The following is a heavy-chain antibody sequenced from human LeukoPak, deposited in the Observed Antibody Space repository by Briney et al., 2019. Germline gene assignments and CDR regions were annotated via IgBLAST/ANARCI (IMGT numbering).Heavy chain of an antibody. V-gene: IGHV4-39*01. CDR3: ARHGKWELQDLDY. Sequence: SETLSLTCTVSGGSISSSSYYWGWIRQPPGKRLEWIGSIYYSGSTYYNPSLKSRVTISVDTSKNQFSLKLSSVTAADTAVYYCARHGKWELQDLDYWGQGTLVTVSS. CDR2: IYYSGST. CDR1: GGSISSSSYY. J-gene: IGHJ4*02. D-gene: IGHD1-26*01.